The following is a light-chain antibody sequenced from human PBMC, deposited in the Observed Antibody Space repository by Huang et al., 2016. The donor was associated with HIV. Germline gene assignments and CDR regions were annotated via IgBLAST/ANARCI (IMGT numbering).Light chain of an antibody. CDR3: QQYYSTPPT. V-gene: IGKV4-1*01. Sequence: DIVMTQSQDSLAVSLGERATINCKSSQSVLFTSNNKNYLAWYQEKPGQPPKLLVYWAATRLAGVPYRFSCSGSGTDFTLTISSLQAEDVSVYYCQQYYSTPPTFGRGTKVEI. J-gene: IGKJ1*01. CDR2: WAA. CDR1: QSVLFTSNNKNY.